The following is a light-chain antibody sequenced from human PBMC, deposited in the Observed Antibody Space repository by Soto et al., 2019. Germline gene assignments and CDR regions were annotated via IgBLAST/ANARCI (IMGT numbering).Light chain of an antibody. Sequence: EIVMTQSPATLSVSPGERATLSCRASQSVSSNLAWYQQKPGQAPRLLIYGTSTRATGIPARFSGSGSGTEFTLTISSLQSEDFAVYYCLQYNNWPPKFGQGTLLEVK. CDR1: QSVSSN. V-gene: IGKV3-15*01. CDR3: LQYNNWPPK. J-gene: IGKJ5*01. CDR2: GTS.